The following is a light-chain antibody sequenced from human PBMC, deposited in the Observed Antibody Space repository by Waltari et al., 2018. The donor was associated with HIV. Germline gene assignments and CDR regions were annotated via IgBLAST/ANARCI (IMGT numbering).Light chain of an antibody. CDR1: SSDVGTYNY. Sequence: QSALTQPASVSGSPGQSLTISCTGTSSDVGTYNYVSWYQQHPGKAPKLMIYDVSKRPSGVSKRFSGAKSGNTASLTISGLQAEDEADYYCCSYAGSSTFVFGTGTKVTVL. CDR2: DVS. CDR3: CSYAGSSTFV. V-gene: IGLV2-23*02. J-gene: IGLJ1*01.